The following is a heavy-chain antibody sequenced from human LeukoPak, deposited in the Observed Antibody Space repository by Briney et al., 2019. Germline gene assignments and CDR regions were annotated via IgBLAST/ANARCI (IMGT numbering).Heavy chain of an antibody. CDR3: AKEDSGSYDALDY. CDR1: GFTFSSYG. D-gene: IGHD1-26*01. V-gene: IGHV3-30*18. Sequence: PGGSLRLSCAASGFTFSSYGMHWVRQAPGKGLEWVAVISYDGSNKYYADSVKGRFTISRDNSKNTLYLQMNSLRAEGTAVYYCAKEDSGSYDALDYWGQGTLVTVSS. CDR2: ISYDGSNK. J-gene: IGHJ4*02.